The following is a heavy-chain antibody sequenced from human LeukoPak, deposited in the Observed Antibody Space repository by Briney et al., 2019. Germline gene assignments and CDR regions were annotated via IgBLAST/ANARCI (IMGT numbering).Heavy chain of an antibody. D-gene: IGHD3-22*01. CDR1: GFTFINYG. CDR2: IDSDGSST. CDR3: ARETYYYGSSGYYPVDY. V-gene: IGHV3-74*01. J-gene: IGHJ4*02. Sequence: GGSLRLSCAASGFTFINYGMHWVRQAPGKGLVWVSRIDSDGSSTTYADSVKGRFTISRDNAKNTLYLQMNSLRAEDTAVYYCARETYYYGSSGYYPVDYWGQGTLVNVSS.